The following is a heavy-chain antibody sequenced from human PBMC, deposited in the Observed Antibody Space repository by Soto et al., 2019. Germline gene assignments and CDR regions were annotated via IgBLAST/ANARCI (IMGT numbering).Heavy chain of an antibody. J-gene: IGHJ1*01. D-gene: IGHD3-10*01. Sequence: GGSLRLSCAASGFNLDSYAMNWVRQAPGKGHEWVATISYDEKNIYYADFVRGRFTISKDNSNNTLYLRLSSLIPEDTAIYYCARDYGALPADRFQYWGQGTLVTVSS. CDR3: ARDYGALPADRFQY. CDR1: GFNLDSYA. CDR2: ISYDEKNI. V-gene: IGHV3-30*03.